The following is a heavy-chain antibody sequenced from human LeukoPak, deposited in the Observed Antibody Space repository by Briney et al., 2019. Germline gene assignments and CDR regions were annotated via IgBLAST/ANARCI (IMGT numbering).Heavy chain of an antibody. CDR1: GGSISSGGFY. V-gene: IGHV4-31*03. D-gene: IGHD3-10*01. CDR3: ARMSLYGSGSYFFDY. J-gene: IGHJ4*02. CDR2: IYYSGSN. Sequence: SQTLSLTCTVSGGSISSGGFYWSWIRQHPGEGQEWIGYIYYSGSNYYNPSLKSRVIISVDTSKNQFSLKLNSVTAADTAVYYCARMSLYGSGSYFFDYCGQGTLVTVSS.